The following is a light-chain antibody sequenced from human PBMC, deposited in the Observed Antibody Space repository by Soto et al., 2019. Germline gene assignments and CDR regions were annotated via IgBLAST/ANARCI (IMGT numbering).Light chain of an antibody. V-gene: IGKV1-39*01. J-gene: IGKJ1*01. CDR2: DAS. CDR3: QQTYTTPWT. Sequence: DLQMTQSPSSLSTSVGDRVTITCRASQSISTFLNWYQQKPGKAPKLLIYDASSLQGGVPSRFSGGGSGTDFTLTITSLQPEDFATYYCQQTYTTPWTFGQGTKVEIK. CDR1: QSISTF.